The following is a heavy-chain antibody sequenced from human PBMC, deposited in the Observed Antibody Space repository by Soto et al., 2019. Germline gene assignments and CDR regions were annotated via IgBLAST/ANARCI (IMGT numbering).Heavy chain of an antibody. D-gene: IGHD3-16*01. V-gene: IGHV1-2*04. Sequence: GESLKISCKASGYTFTGYYMHWVRQAPGQGLEWMGWINPNSGGTNYAQKFQGWVTMTRDTSISTAYMELSRLRSDDTAVYYCARELGEVGSFNWFDPWGQGTLVTVSS. CDR2: INPNSGGT. CDR1: GYTFTGYY. CDR3: ARELGEVGSFNWFDP. J-gene: IGHJ5*02.